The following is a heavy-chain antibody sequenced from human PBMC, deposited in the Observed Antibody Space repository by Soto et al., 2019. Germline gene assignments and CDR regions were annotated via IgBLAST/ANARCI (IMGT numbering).Heavy chain of an antibody. CDR2: IYYSGST. CDR3: ANQEVGGSYVYTFDP. J-gene: IGHJ5*02. D-gene: IGHD1-26*01. V-gene: IGHV4-39*01. Sequence: SETLSLTCTGSGGSITSSSYYWGWIRQPPGKGLEWIGSIYYSGSTYYNPSLKSRVTISVDTSKNQFSLKLSSVTAADTAVYYCANQEVGGSYVYTFDPWGQGTLVTVSS. CDR1: GGSITSSSYY.